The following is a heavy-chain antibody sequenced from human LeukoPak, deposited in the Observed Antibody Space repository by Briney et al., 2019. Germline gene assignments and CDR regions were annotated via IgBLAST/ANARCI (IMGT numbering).Heavy chain of an antibody. J-gene: IGHJ5*02. CDR1: GGSISSSSYY. Sequence: SETLSLTCTVSGGSISSSSYYWGWIRQPPGKGLEWIGSIYYSGSTYYNPSLKSRVTISVDTSKNQFSLKLSSVTAADTAVYYCARESGVAARHHLFDPWGQGTLVTVSS. V-gene: IGHV4-39*07. D-gene: IGHD6-6*01. CDR2: IYYSGST. CDR3: ARESGVAARHHLFDP.